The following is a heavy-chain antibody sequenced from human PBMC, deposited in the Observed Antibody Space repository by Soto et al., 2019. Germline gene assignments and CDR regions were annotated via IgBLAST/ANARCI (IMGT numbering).Heavy chain of an antibody. CDR2: IIPIFGTA. J-gene: IGHJ3*02. Sequence: ASVKVSCKASGGTFSSYAISWVRQAPGQGLEWMGGIIPIFGTANYAQKFQGRVTITADKSTSTAYMELSSLRSEDTAVYYCATNSGSSNSLDIWGQGTMVTVSS. V-gene: IGHV1-69*06. CDR3: ATNSGSSNSLDI. D-gene: IGHD1-26*01. CDR1: GGTFSSYA.